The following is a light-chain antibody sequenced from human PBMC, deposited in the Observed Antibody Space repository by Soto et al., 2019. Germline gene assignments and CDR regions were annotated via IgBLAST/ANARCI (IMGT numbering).Light chain of an antibody. Sequence: QSSLTQPASVSGSPGRSVTISCTGTSSDVGGYDYVSWFQQHPGKAPKLIIYEVTKRPSGVPDRFSASKSGNTASLTVSGLQAEDEADYYCSSFVAGNNYWVFGGGTKVTVL. CDR3: SSFVAGNNYWV. J-gene: IGLJ3*02. V-gene: IGLV2-8*01. CDR2: EVT. CDR1: SSDVGGYDY.